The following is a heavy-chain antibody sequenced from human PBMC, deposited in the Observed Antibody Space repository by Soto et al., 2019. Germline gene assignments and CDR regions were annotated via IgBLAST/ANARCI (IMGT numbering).Heavy chain of an antibody. Sequence: CTVSGGSISSGGYYWSWIRQHPGKGLEWIGYIYYSGSTYYNPSLKSRVTISVDTSKNQFSLKLSSVTAADTAVYYCARDPAVSTIAAAGTDYYYGMDVWGQGTTVTVS. CDR3: ARDPAVSTIAAAGTDYYYGMDV. D-gene: IGHD6-13*01. J-gene: IGHJ6*02. CDR1: GGSISSGGYY. CDR2: IYYSGST. V-gene: IGHV4-31*03.